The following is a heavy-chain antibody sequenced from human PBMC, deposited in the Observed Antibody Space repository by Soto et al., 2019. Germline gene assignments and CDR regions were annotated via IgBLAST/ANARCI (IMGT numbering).Heavy chain of an antibody. Sequence: EVQLVESGGGLVQPGGSLRLSCAASGFTVSSNYMSWVRQAPGKGLEWVSVIYSGGSTYYADSVKGRFTISRHNYKNTLYLQMNSLRAEDTAVYYCARAVVPAAMAFRVSYYFDYWGQGTLVTVSS. V-gene: IGHV3-53*04. J-gene: IGHJ4*02. CDR3: ARAVVPAAMAFRVSYYFDY. CDR1: GFTVSSNY. D-gene: IGHD2-2*01. CDR2: IYSGGST.